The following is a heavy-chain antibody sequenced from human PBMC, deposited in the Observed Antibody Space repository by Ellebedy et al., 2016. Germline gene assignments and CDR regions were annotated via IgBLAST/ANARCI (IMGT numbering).Heavy chain of an antibody. CDR3: ARADMIVVVINPPDY. CDR1: GFTFSDYY. D-gene: IGHD3-22*01. V-gene: IGHV3-11*01. CDR2: ISSSGSTI. Sequence: GGSLRLSCAASGFTFSDYYMSWIRQAPGKGLEWVSYISSSGSTIYYADSVKGRFTISRDNAKNSLYLQMNSLRAEDTAVYYCARADMIVVVINPPDYWGQGTLVTVSS. J-gene: IGHJ4*02.